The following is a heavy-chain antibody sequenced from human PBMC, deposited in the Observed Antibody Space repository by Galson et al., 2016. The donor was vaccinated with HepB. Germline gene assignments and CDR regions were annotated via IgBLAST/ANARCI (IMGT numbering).Heavy chain of an antibody. J-gene: IGHJ6*02. CDR3: ARIVADSHYFYAMDV. CDR1: GFSLTTSETC. CDR2: IVGNDDK. Sequence: PALVKPTQTLTLTCTVSGFSLTTSETCVTWIRQPPGKAPEWLARIVGNDDKYYNPLLKTRLTISKDTSKNQVVLTMTNMDPVDTATYYCARIVADSHYFYAMDVWGQGTTVTVSS. V-gene: IGHV2-70*11. D-gene: IGHD2/OR15-2a*01.